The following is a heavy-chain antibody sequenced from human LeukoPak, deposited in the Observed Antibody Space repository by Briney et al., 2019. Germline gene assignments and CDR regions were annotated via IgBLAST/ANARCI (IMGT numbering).Heavy chain of an antibody. D-gene: IGHD2-2*02. CDR1: GFTFRDYD. CDR2: IGAAGDT. J-gene: IGHJ4*02. CDR3: ARGSCSSASCYKAPNS. V-gene: IGHV3-13*04. Sequence: GGSLRLSCVASGFTFRDYDMHWVRQAPGKGLEWVSSIGAAGDTYYSGSVKGRFTISRENAKNSLYLQMNSLSAGDTAVYYCARGSCSSASCYKAPNSWGQGALVTVSS.